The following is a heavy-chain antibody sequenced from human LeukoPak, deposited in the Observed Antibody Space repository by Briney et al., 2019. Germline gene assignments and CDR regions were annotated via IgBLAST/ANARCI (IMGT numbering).Heavy chain of an antibody. Sequence: PSETLSLTCAVYGGSFSGYYWSWIRQPPGKGLEWIGEINHSGSTNYNPSLKSRVTISVDTSKSQFSLKLSSVTAADTAVYYCARGRRVLAAAGTEFDYWGQGTLVTVSS. CDR1: GGSFSGYY. V-gene: IGHV4-34*01. D-gene: IGHD6-13*01. CDR3: ARGRRVLAAAGTEFDY. CDR2: INHSGST. J-gene: IGHJ4*02.